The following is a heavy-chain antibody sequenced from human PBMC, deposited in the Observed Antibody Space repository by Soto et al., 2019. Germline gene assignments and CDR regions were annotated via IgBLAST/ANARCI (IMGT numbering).Heavy chain of an antibody. Sequence: ASVKVSCKASGYTFTGYYMHWVRQAPGQGLEWMGWINPNSGGTNYAQKFQGWVTMTRDTSISTAYMELSRLRSDDTAVYYCARDNSGSYYGYFQHWGQGTLVTVSS. CDR3: ARDNSGSYYGYFQH. CDR2: INPNSGGT. D-gene: IGHD1-26*01. V-gene: IGHV1-2*04. CDR1: GYTFTGYY. J-gene: IGHJ1*01.